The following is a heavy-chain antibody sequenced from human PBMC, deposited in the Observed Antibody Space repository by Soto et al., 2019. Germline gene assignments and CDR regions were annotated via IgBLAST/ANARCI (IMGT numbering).Heavy chain of an antibody. Sequence: PXGALRLCGSASGCIFKMYWMHWVRQSPGKGLVWISRIYNDGTYSDYADSVRGRFTISRDNVNDTLYLQMNNLRAEDSGLYYCTRGPRPISTGTGAYWGQGTPVTVYS. CDR2: IYNDGTYS. J-gene: IGHJ4*02. CDR1: GCIFKMYW. CDR3: TRGPRPISTGTGAY. D-gene: IGHD3-10*01. V-gene: IGHV3-74*01.